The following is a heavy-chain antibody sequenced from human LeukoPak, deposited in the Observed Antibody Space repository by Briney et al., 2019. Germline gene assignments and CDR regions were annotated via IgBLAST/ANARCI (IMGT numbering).Heavy chain of an antibody. J-gene: IGHJ2*01. D-gene: IGHD3-9*01. V-gene: IGHV4-4*02. CDR2: IYHSGST. Sequence: SGTLSLTCAVSGGSISSSNWWSWVRQPPGKGLEWIGEIYHSGSTNYNLSLKSRVTISVDKSKNQFSLKLSSVTAADTAVYYCARVLTEGLRSFWYFDLWGRGTLVTVSS. CDR1: GGSISSSNW. CDR3: ARVLTEGLRSFWYFDL.